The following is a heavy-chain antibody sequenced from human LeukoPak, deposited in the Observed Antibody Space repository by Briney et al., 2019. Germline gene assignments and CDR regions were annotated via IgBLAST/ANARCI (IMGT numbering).Heavy chain of an antibody. D-gene: IGHD2-2*01. CDR3: ARDAIRGYCSSTSCPENWFDP. Sequence: VKVSCKASGGTFSSYAISWVRQAPGQGLEWMGGIIPIFGTANYAQKFQGRVTITADESTSTAYMELSSLRSEDTAVYYCARDAIRGYCSSTSCPENWFDPWGQGTLVTVSS. V-gene: IGHV1-69*13. J-gene: IGHJ5*02. CDR1: GGTFSSYA. CDR2: IIPIFGTA.